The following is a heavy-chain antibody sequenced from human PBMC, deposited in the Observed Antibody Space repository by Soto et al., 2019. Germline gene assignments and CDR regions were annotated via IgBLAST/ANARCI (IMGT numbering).Heavy chain of an antibody. CDR3: ARSPDSSGYYPRWYYYGMDV. J-gene: IGHJ6*02. D-gene: IGHD3-22*01. Sequence: PSETLSLTCIVSGDSISGNYWGWIRQPPGKRLEWIGYMYYTGSTNYNPSLKSRVTMSVDKSKNQSSLKLSSVTAADTAVYYCARSPDSSGYYPRWYYYGMDVWGQGTTVTVSS. V-gene: IGHV4-59*12. CDR2: MYYTGST. CDR1: GDSISGNY.